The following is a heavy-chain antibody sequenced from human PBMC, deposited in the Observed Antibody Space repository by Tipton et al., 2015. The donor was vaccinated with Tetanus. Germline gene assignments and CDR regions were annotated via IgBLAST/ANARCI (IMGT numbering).Heavy chain of an antibody. CDR3: AKRDNNDDYTGRDVFDA. V-gene: IGHV3-23*01. J-gene: IGHJ3*01. CDR1: GFTFSGYA. Sequence: SLRLSCSASGFTFSGYAMSWIRQAPGKGLEWVSSLSENGANTFYADSLKARFTISRDNSKNTLFLQMGSLGADDTAVNYCAKRDNNDDYTGRDVFDAGGQGTMVTVSS. D-gene: IGHD3-16*01. CDR2: LSENGANT.